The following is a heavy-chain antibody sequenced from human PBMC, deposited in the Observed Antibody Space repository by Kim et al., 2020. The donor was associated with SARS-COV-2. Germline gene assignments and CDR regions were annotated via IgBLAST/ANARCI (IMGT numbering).Heavy chain of an antibody. CDR1: GFTFSSYG. J-gene: IGHJ4*02. Sequence: GGSLRLSCAASGFTFSSYGMHWVRQAPGKGLEWVAVISYDGSNKYYADSVKGRFTISRDNSKNTLYLQMNSLRAEDTAVYYCAKDGPKLDYYDSSGYEDYWGQGTLVTVSS. D-gene: IGHD3-22*01. CDR3: AKDGPKLDYYDSSGYEDY. V-gene: IGHV3-30*18. CDR2: ISYDGSNK.